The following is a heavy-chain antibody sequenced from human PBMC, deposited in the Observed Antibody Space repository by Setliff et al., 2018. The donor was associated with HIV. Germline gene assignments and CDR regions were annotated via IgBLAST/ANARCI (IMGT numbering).Heavy chain of an antibody. V-gene: IGHV1-58*01. CDR3: AAGLLGGTMVRGLRAFDI. J-gene: IGHJ3*02. Sequence: ASVKVSCKASGFTFTDSAVQWVRQTRGQRLEWIGWIVVGRGNTNYAQQFQGRVTITRDMSTSTAYMELSSLRSEDTAVYYCAAGLLGGTMVRGLRAFDIWGQGTMVTVSS. D-gene: IGHD3-10*01. CDR2: IVVGRGNT. CDR1: GFTFTDSA.